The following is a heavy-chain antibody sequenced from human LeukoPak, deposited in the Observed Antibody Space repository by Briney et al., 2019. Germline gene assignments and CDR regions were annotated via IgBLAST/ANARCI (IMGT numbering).Heavy chain of an antibody. V-gene: IGHV4-59*12. Sequence: SKTLSLTCTVSGGSISSYYWSWIRQPPGKGLEWIGYIYYSGSTNYNPSLKSRVTISVDTSKNQFSLKLSSVTAADTAVYYCARGLRQYYYDSSGKPYWGQGTLVTVSS. CDR1: GGSISSYY. J-gene: IGHJ4*02. CDR3: ARGLRQYYYDSSGKPY. D-gene: IGHD3-22*01. CDR2: IYYSGST.